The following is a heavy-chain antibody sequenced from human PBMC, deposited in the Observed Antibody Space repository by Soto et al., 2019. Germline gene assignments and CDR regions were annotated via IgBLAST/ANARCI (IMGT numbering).Heavy chain of an antibody. CDR1: GASIKSRNYF. D-gene: IGHD2-15*01. CDR3: GRLAEAATGHTDFDF. J-gene: IGHJ4*02. V-gene: IGHV4-39*02. Sequence: QLQLQETGPGLVKPSETLSLTCTVSGASIKSRNYFWGWIRQPPGKGLEFVGSIHSSGGTYYNPSLKSRVTVSVDLSNSHFSLSLKSLTATDTAVYYCGRLAEAATGHTDFDFWDQGTLVTVSS. CDR2: IHSSGGT.